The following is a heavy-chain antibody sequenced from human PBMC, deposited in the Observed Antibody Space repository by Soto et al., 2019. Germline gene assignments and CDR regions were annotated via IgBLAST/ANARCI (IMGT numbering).Heavy chain of an antibody. CDR1: GGSISSSSYY. CDR3: ARHGGMGCSGGSCYSYNWFDP. D-gene: IGHD2-15*01. V-gene: IGHV4-39*01. Sequence: SETLSLTCTVSGGSISSSSYYWGWIRQPPGKGLEWIGSIYYSGSTYYNPSLKSRVTISVDTSKNQFSLKLSSVTAADTAVYYCARHGGMGCSGGSCYSYNWFDPWGQGTLVTVSS. J-gene: IGHJ5*02. CDR2: IYYSGST.